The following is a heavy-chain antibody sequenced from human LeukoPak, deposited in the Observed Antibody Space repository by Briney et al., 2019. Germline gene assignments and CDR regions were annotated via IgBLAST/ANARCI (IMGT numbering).Heavy chain of an antibody. CDR1: GFTFSSYW. CDR3: AKDEAGEYYYDSSGYY. V-gene: IGHV3-74*01. Sequence: PGGSLRLSCAASGFTFSSYWMHWVRQAPGKGLVWVSRINSDGSSTSYADSVKGRFTISRDNAKNTLYLQMNSLRAEGTAVYYCAKDEAGEYYYDSSGYYWGQGTLVTVSS. J-gene: IGHJ4*02. CDR2: INSDGSST. D-gene: IGHD3-22*01.